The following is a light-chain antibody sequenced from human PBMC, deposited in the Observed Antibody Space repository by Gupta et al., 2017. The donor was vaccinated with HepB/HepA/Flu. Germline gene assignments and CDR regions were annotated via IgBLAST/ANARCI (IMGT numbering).Light chain of an antibody. J-gene: IGKJ5*01. V-gene: IGKV3-11*01. CDR1: HNVRNY. CDR3: QQRSNCPIT. Sequence: EIVLTQSPATLSLSPGERATLSCRASHNVRNYLGWYQQKPGQAPRLLIYDASNRATGIPDRFSGSGSGTDFTLTISSLEPEDFAVYYCQQRSNCPITFGQGTRLEIK. CDR2: DAS.